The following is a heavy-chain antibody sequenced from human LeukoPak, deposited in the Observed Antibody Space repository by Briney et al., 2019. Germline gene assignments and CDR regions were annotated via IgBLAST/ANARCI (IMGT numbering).Heavy chain of an antibody. CDR2: IYYSGST. CDR1: GGSISSGSYY. V-gene: IGHV4-39*01. Sequence: SETLSLTCTVSGGSISSGSYYWGWIRQPPGKGLEWIGSIYYSGSTYYNPSLKSRVTISVDTSKNQFSLKLSSVTAADTAVYYCANELEPPDGYYGMDVWGQGTTVTVSS. D-gene: IGHD1-14*01. J-gene: IGHJ6*02. CDR3: ANELEPPDGYYGMDV.